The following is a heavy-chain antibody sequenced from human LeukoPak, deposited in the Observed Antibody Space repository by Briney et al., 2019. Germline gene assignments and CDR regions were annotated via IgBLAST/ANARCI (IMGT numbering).Heavy chain of an antibody. CDR3: ARDGRQEWLRLSRGWFDP. D-gene: IGHD5-12*01. Sequence: PSETLSLTCTVSGGSISSYYWSWIRQPAGKGLEWIGRIYTSGSTNYNPSLKSRVTMSVDTSKNQFSLKLSSVTAADTAVYYCARDGRQEWLRLSRGWFDPWGQGTLVSVSS. V-gene: IGHV4-4*07. J-gene: IGHJ5*02. CDR1: GGSISSYY. CDR2: IYTSGST.